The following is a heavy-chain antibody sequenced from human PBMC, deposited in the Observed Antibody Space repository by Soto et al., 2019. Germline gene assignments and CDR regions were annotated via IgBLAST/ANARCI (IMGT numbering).Heavy chain of an antibody. CDR1: RFTFSTYE. Sequence: GGSLRLSCAASRFTFSTYEMNWVRQAPGKGLEWVSYISTSGSTVYYADSVKGRFTISRDNAKNSLYLQMNSLRAEDTALYYCAKGYYYGSGSIRKYYFDYWGQGTLVTVSS. J-gene: IGHJ4*02. CDR3: AKGYYYGSGSIRKYYFDY. CDR2: ISTSGSTV. D-gene: IGHD3-10*01. V-gene: IGHV3-48*03.